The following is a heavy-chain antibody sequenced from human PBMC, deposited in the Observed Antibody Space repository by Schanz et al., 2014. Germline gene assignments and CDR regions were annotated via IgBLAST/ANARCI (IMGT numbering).Heavy chain of an antibody. CDR1: GFSFSSYS. V-gene: IGHV3-48*01. Sequence: DLVESWGGLIQRGESLRLSCSASGFSFSSYSMNWVRQAPGKGLEWLSYIDGKSTTVYYADSVKGRFTVSRDNAKNSLYLQMNSLRAEDTAVYYCAKQIHYDILNVTRDWGQGALVTVSS. J-gene: IGHJ4*01. CDR2: IDGKSTTV. CDR3: AKQIHYDILNVTRD. D-gene: IGHD3-9*01.